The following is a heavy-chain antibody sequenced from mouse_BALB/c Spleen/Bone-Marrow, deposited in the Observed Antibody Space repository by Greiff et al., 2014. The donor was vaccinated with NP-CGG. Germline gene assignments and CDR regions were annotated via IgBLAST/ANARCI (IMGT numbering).Heavy chain of an antibody. Sequence: EVKLMESGAGLVKPGASVKLSCTASGFNIKDTYMHWVKQRPEQGLEWIGRIDPANGNTKYDPKFQGKATITADTSSNTAYLQLSSLTSEDTAVYYCARGYDGFAYWGQGTLVTVSA. CDR2: IDPANGNT. CDR1: GFNIKDTY. D-gene: IGHD2-2*01. V-gene: IGHV14-3*02. CDR3: ARGYDGFAY. J-gene: IGHJ3*01.